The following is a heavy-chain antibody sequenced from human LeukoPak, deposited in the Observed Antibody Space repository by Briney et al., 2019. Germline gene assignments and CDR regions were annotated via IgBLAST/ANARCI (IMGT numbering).Heavy chain of an antibody. Sequence: PSETLSLTCAVSGGSISSTNWWSWVRQPPGKGLEWIGEIYHSGSTNYNPSLKSRVIISVDKSKNQFSLKLSSVTAADTAVYYCTGNGYYSLEYWGQGTLVTVSS. V-gene: IGHV4-4*02. CDR3: TGNGYYSLEY. CDR2: IYHSGST. CDR1: GGSISSTNW. J-gene: IGHJ4*02. D-gene: IGHD3-3*01.